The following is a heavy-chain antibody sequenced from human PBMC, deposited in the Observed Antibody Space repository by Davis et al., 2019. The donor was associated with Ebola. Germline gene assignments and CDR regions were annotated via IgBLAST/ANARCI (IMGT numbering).Heavy chain of an antibody. CDR3: ARGAGAAVAQLL. CDR2: INHSEST. V-gene: IGHV4-34*01. J-gene: IGHJ3*01. D-gene: IGHD6-19*01. Sequence: MPSETLSLTCAVYGGSFSGYYWTWIRQPPGKGLEWIGEINHSESTNYNPSLKSRVTISVDTSKNQFSLKLTSVTAADTAVYYCARGAGAAVAQLLWGQGTMVTVSS. CDR1: GGSFSGYY.